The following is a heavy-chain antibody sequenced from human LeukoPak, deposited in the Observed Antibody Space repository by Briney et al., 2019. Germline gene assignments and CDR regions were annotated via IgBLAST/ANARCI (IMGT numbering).Heavy chain of an antibody. V-gene: IGHV1-18*01. J-gene: IGHJ4*02. CDR2: ISAYNGNT. CDR1: GYTFTSYG. CDR3: ARDSYYYDSSGYYSTYYFDY. Sequence: GASVKVSCKASGYTFTSYGISWVRQAPGQGLEWMGWISAYNGNTNYAQKLQGGVTMTTDTSTSTAYMELRSLRSDDTAVYYCARDSYYYDSSGYYSTYYFDYWGQGTLVTVSS. D-gene: IGHD3-22*01.